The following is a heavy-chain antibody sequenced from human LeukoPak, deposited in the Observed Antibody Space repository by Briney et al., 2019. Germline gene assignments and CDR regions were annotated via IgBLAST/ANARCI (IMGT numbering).Heavy chain of an antibody. J-gene: IGHJ4*02. CDR2: VYTGGSI. D-gene: IGHD3-3*01. CDR1: GGSISGYF. V-gene: IGHV4-4*07. Sequence: SETLSLTCSVSGGSISGYFWSWIRQPAGRGLEWIGRVYTGGSINYNPSLKSRVTISLDTSRSQFSLELTSVTAADTAVYYCARDPVLEHYFDYWGQGTLVTVSS. CDR3: ARDPVLEHYFDY.